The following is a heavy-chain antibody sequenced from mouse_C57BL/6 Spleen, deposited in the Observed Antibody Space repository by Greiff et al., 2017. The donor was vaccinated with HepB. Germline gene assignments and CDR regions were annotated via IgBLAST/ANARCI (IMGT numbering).Heavy chain of an antibody. CDR1: GYSITSGYY. Sequence: DVKLQESGPGLVKPSQSLSLTCSVPGYSITSGYYWNWIRQFPGNKLEWMGYISYDGSNNYNPSLKNRISITRDTYKNQFFLKLNSVTTEDTATYYCASYYSNYLYYYAMDYWGQGTSVTVSS. J-gene: IGHJ4*01. D-gene: IGHD2-5*01. CDR2: ISYDGSN. CDR3: ASYYSNYLYYYAMDY. V-gene: IGHV3-6*01.